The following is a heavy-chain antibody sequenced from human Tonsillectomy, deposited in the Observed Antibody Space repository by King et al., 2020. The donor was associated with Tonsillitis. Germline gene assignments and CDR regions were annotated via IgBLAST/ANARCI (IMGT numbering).Heavy chain of an antibody. D-gene: IGHD3-16*02. J-gene: IGHJ6*02. Sequence: QLVQSGGGLVQPGGSLRLSCAASGFTFSSYSMNWVRQAPGKGLEWVSYISSSSSTIYYADSVKGRFTISRDNAKNSLYLQMNSLRAEDTAVYYCAGDKPRYRSYGMDVWGQGTTVTVSS. V-gene: IGHV3-48*04. CDR1: GFTFSSYS. CDR2: ISSSSSTI. CDR3: AGDKPRYRSYGMDV.